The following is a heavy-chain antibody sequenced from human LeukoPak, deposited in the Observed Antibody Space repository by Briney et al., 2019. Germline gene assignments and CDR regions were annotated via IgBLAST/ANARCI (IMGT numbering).Heavy chain of an antibody. V-gene: IGHV3-30*18. CDR2: ISYDGSNK. J-gene: IGHJ4*02. Sequence: GGSLRLSCAASGFTFSDYYMSWIRQAPGKGLEWVAVISYDGSNKYYADSVKGRFTISRDNSKNTLYLQMNSLGAEDTAVYFCAKAGQYQKILLWFGESMGFDSWGQGTLVTVSS. CDR1: GFTFSDYY. CDR3: AKAGQYQKILLWFGESMGFDS. D-gene: IGHD3-10*01.